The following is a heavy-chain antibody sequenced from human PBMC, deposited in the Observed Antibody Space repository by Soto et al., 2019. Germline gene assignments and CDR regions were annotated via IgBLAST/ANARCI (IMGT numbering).Heavy chain of an antibody. CDR3: ARVYPGIAVAGPFDY. D-gene: IGHD6-19*01. CDR1: GGSVSSGSYY. V-gene: IGHV4-61*01. CDR2: IYYSGST. J-gene: IGHJ4*02. Sequence: SETLSLTCTVSGGSVSSGSYYWSGIRQPPGKGLEWIGYIYYSGSTNYNPSLKSRVTISVDTSKNQFSLKLSSVTAADTAVYYCARVYPGIAVAGPFDYWGQGTLVTVSS.